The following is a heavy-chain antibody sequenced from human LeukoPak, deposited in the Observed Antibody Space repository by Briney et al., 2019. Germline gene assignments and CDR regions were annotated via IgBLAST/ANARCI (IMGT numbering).Heavy chain of an antibody. CDR1: GFTFSSYS. Sequence: GGSLRLSCAASGFTFSSYSMNWVRQAPGKGLEWVSSISSSSSYIYYADSVKGRFTISRDNAKNSLYLQMNSLRAEDTAVYYCARATVEIAARYFDYWGRGTLVTVSS. CDR2: ISSSSSYI. D-gene: IGHD6-6*01. CDR3: ARATVEIAARYFDY. V-gene: IGHV3-21*01. J-gene: IGHJ4*02.